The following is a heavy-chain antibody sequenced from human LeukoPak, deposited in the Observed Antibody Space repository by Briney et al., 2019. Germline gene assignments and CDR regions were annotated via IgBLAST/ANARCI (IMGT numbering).Heavy chain of an antibody. V-gene: IGHV3-11*05. CDR2: ISSGSSDT. J-gene: IGHJ6*02. CDR3: ARGHYGMGV. Sequence: GGSLRLSCAASGFTFSDHYMSWIRQAPGKGLEWVSYISSGSSDTNYADSVKGRFTISRDNAKNSPYLQMNSLRVEDTAVYYCARGHYGMGVWGQGTTVTVSS. CDR1: GFTFSDHY.